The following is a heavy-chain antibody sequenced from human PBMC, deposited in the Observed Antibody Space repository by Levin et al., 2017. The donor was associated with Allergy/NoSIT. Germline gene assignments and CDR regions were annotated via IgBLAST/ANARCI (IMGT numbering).Heavy chain of an antibody. CDR1: GFIFSNHA. CDR2: ISDSGGTA. CDR3: AKSTPVAPIAEVGFGYFLH. D-gene: IGHD2-2*01. Sequence: GESLKISCAASGFIFSNHAMSWVRQAPGKGLEWLSAISDSGGTADYADSVRGRFTISRDNSKNTMYLQMNNLRAEDTAVYYCAKSTPVAPIAEVGFGYFLHWGQGSLVTVSS. V-gene: IGHV3-23*01. J-gene: IGHJ1*01.